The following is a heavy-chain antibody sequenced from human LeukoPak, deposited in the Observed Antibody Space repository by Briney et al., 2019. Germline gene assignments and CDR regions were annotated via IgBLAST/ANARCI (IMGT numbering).Heavy chain of an antibody. V-gene: IGHV1-69*05. CDR2: IIPIFGTA. Sequence: ASVKVSCKASGGIFSSYGISWVRQAPGQGLEWMGGIIPIFGTANYAQKFQGRVTITTDESTSTAYMELSSLRSEDTAVYYCARNPKYSTSRERTEYFHMNVWGRGTTVTVSS. CDR1: GGIFSSYG. J-gene: IGHJ6*03. D-gene: IGHD6-6*01. CDR3: ARNPKYSTSRERTEYFHMNV.